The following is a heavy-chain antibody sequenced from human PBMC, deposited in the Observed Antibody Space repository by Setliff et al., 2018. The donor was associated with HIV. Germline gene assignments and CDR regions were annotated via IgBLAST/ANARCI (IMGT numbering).Heavy chain of an antibody. J-gene: IGHJ4*02. CDR3: ARDEVAYNFWSGSHLLDY. V-gene: IGHV3-23*01. CDR1: GFTFSKYA. Sequence: LRLSCAASGFTFSKYAMSWVRQAPGKGLEWVSAVSGSGESTYDADSVKGRFTISRDNSKNTLYLQMNSLRAEDTAVYYCARDEVAYNFWSGSHLLDYWGQGTLVTVSS. CDR2: VSGSGEST. D-gene: IGHD3-3*01.